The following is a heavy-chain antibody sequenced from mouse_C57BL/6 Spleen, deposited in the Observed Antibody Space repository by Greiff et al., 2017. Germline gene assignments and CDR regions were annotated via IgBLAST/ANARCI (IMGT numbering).Heavy chain of an antibody. Sequence: EVQLVESGGGLVQPKGSLKLSCAASGFTFNTYAMHWVRQAPGKGLEWVARIRSKSSNYATYYAVSVKDRFTISRDDSQSMLYLQMNNLKTEDTAMYYCVREGRGDSSAYYAMDDWGQGTSVTVSS. D-gene: IGHD3-2*02. CDR1: GFTFNTYA. V-gene: IGHV10-3*01. J-gene: IGHJ4*01. CDR2: IRSKSSNYAT. CDR3: VREGRGDSSAYYAMDD.